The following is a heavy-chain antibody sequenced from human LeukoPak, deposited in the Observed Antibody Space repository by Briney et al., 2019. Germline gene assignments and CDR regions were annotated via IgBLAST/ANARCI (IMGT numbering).Heavy chain of an antibody. V-gene: IGHV4-4*07. CDR3: ARVEGGGLDY. D-gene: IGHD3-16*01. J-gene: IGHJ4*02. CDR1: GGSISSYY. CDR2: VYPGESS. Sequence: SETLFLTCTVSGGSISSYYWSWIRQPAGKGLEWIGRVYPGESSEYNPSLKSRITMSVDTSKNQFSLKVNSVTAADTAVYYCARVEGGGLDYWGQGTLVTVSS.